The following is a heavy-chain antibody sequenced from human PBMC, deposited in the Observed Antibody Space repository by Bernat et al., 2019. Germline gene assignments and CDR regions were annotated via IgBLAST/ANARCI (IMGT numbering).Heavy chain of an antibody. CDR2: INHSGST. J-gene: IGHJ5*02. D-gene: IGHD2-15*01. Sequence: QVQLQQWGAGLLKPSETLSLTCAVYGGSFSGYYWSWIRQPPGKGLEWIGEINHSGSTNYNPSLKSRVTISVDTSKNQFSPKLSSVTAADTAVYYCASTGGGYCSGGSCYGWDWFDPWGQGTLVTVSS. CDR1: GGSFSGYY. CDR3: ASTGGGYCSGGSCYGWDWFDP. V-gene: IGHV4-34*01.